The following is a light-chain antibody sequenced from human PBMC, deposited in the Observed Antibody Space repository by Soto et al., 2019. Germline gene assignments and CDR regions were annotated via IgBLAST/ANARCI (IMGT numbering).Light chain of an antibody. J-gene: IGKJ5*01. CDR1: QGISNY. CDR3: LKYNSACT. Sequence: DIQMTQSPSSLSASVGDRVTITCRASQGISNYLAWYQQKPGKVPKLLIYAASTLQSGVPSRFSGSGSGTDFTLTISSLQPEDVATYYCLKYNSACTFGQGTRLEIK. V-gene: IGKV1-27*01. CDR2: AAS.